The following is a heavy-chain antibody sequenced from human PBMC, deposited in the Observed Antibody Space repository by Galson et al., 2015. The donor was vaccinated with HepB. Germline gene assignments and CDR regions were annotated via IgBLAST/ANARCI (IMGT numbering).Heavy chain of an antibody. D-gene: IGHD3-22*01. CDR2: MNPNSGNT. CDR1: GYTFTRYD. Sequence: SVKVSCKASGYTFTRYDINWVRRATGQGLEWMGWMNPNSGNTGYAQKFQGRVTMTRNTSISTAYMELSSLRSEDTAVYYCARAPVHYYDSSGYYDYWGQGTLVTVSS. V-gene: IGHV1-8*01. J-gene: IGHJ4*02. CDR3: ARAPVHYYDSSGYYDY.